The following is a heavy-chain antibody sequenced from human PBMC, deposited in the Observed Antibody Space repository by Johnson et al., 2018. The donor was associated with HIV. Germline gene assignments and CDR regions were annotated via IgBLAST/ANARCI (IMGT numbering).Heavy chain of an antibody. CDR1: VFTFSSYA. J-gene: IGHJ3*02. D-gene: IGHD6-13*01. Sequence: VQLVESGGGLVQPGGSLRLFCAASVFTFSSYAMSWFRQAPGKGLEWVSAIIGRGGSTHYADSVKGLFTISRDNSKNTLYLQMNSLRAEDTAVYYCAKTSRGSSWFDAFDIWGQGTMVTVSS. CDR3: AKTSRGSSWFDAFDI. V-gene: IGHV3-23*04. CDR2: IIGRGGST.